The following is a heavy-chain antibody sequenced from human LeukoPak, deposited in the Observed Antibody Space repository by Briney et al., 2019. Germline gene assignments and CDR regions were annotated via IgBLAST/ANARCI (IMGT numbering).Heavy chain of an antibody. D-gene: IGHD4-17*01. J-gene: IGHJ4*02. V-gene: IGHV4-31*03. CDR3: ARGNYGDYGFLDY. Sequence: SQTLSLTCTVSGGSLSSGGYYWSWIRQHPGKGLEWIGYIYYSGSTYYNPSLKSRVTISVDTSKNQFSLKLSSVTAADTAVYYCARGNYGDYGFLDYWGQGTLVTVSS. CDR2: IYYSGST. CDR1: GGSLSSGGYY.